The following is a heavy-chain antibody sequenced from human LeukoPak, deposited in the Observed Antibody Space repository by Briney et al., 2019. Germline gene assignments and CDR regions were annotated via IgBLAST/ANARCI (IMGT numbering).Heavy chain of an antibody. D-gene: IGHD3-22*01. V-gene: IGHV3-48*02. CDR3: ARETYYYDSSGYGHDY. CDR1: GFTFSSYS. J-gene: IGHJ4*02. CDR2: ISSSSSTI. Sequence: GGSLRLSCAASGFTFSSYSMNWVRQAPGKGLEWVSYISSSSSTIYYTDSVKGRFTISRDNAKNSLYLQMNSLRDEDTAVYYCARETYYYDSSGYGHDYWGQGTLVTVSS.